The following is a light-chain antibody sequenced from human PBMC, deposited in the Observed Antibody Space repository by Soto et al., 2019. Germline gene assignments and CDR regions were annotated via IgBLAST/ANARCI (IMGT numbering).Light chain of an antibody. Sequence: QTVVTQEPSLTVSPGRTVTLTCALTTGAVTSGYYPNWFQRKPGQALRTLIYRTSNKHSWTPARFSGSLLGGKAALTLSGVQPEDEADYYCVLLYGGAWVFGGGTKVTVL. J-gene: IGLJ3*02. CDR1: TGAVTSGYY. V-gene: IGLV7-43*01. CDR2: RTS. CDR3: VLLYGGAWV.